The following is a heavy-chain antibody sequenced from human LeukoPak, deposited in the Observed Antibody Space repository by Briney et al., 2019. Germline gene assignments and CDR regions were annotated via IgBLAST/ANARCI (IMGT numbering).Heavy chain of an antibody. V-gene: IGHV6-1*01. Sequence: SQTLSLTCAISGDSVSSNSAAWNWIRQSPSKGLEWLGRTYYRSKWYNDYAVSVKSRITINPDTSKNQFSLQLNSVTPEDTAVYYCARDRIAAAGTWNAFDIWGQGTMVTVSS. CDR1: GDSVSSNSAA. CDR2: TYYRSKWYN. J-gene: IGHJ3*02. CDR3: ARDRIAAAGTWNAFDI. D-gene: IGHD6-13*01.